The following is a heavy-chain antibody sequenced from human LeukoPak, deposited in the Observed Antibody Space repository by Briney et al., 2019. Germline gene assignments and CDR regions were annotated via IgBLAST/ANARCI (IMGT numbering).Heavy chain of an antibody. D-gene: IGHD4-23*01. CDR3: ARDLGGNSN. CDR1: GFTVSSNY. CDR2: IYSGGGA. Sequence: GGSLRLSCAASGFTVSSNYMTWVRQAPGKGLEWVSLIYSGGGAYYADSVKGRFTISRDNSKNTLYLQMNSLRAEDTAVYYCARDLGGNSNWGQGTLVTVSS. J-gene: IGHJ4*02. V-gene: IGHV3-53*01.